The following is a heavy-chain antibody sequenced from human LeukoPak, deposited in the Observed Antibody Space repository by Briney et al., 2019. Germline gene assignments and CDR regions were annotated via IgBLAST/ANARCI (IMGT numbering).Heavy chain of an antibody. V-gene: IGHV4-34*01. CDR1: GGSFSGFY. CDR3: ARGVRYQLLSSLYTWFDH. D-gene: IGHD2-2*01. CDR2: INHSGST. Sequence: SETLSLTCAVYGGSFSGFYWSWIRQPPGKGLEWIGEINHSGSTNYNPSLKSRVTISVDTSKNQFSLKLSSVTAADTAVYYCARGVRYQLLSSLYTWFDHWGQGTLVTVSS. J-gene: IGHJ5*02.